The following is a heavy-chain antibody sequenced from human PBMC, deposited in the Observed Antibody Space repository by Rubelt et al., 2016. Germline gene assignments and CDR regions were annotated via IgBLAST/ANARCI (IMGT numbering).Heavy chain of an antibody. V-gene: IGHV3-23*04. CDR1: GLTVSSNY. CDR2: ISRAGNST. CDR3: ANYDFWSGYEYFQH. Sequence: EVQLVESGGVLVQPGGSLRLSCAASGLTVSSNYMSWVRQPPGKGLEWVSAISRAGNSTYYADSVKGRFTMTRDNSKNTLYLQMNSRRAEDTALYYCANYDFWSGYEYFQHWGQGTLVTVSS. J-gene: IGHJ1*01. D-gene: IGHD3-3*01.